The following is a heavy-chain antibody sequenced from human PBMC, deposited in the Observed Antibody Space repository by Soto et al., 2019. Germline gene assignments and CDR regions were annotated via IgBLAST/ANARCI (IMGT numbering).Heavy chain of an antibody. CDR3: AGGNGQWLGTGNWFDP. V-gene: IGHV4-34*01. J-gene: IGHJ5*02. D-gene: IGHD6-19*01. CDR2: LNHSGST. CDR1: GGSFSGYY. Sequence: QVQLQQWGAGLLKPSETLSLTCAVYGGSFSGYYWSWIRQPPGKGLEWSGELNHSGSTNYNPSLKSRVIISVDTSKNQFSLKLSSVTAADTAVYYWAGGNGQWLGTGNWFDPWGQGTLVTVSS.